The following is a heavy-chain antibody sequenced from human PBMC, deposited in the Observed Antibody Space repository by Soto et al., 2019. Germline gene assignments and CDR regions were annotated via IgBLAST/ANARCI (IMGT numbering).Heavy chain of an antibody. Sequence: QVQLVESGGGVVQPGRSLRLSCAASGFTFSSYGMHWVRQAPGKGLEWVAVISYDGSNKYYADSVKGRFTISRDNSKNTLYLQMNSLRAEDTAVYYCAKLAFGEDDDYWGQGTLVTVSS. CDR3: AKLAFGEDDDY. CDR1: GFTFSSYG. V-gene: IGHV3-30*18. CDR2: ISYDGSNK. D-gene: IGHD3-10*01. J-gene: IGHJ4*02.